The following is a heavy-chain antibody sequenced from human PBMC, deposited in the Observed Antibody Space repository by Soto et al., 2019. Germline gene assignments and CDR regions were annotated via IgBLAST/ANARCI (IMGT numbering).Heavy chain of an antibody. CDR3: ARTEHRGSSVDY. D-gene: IGHD6-6*01. CDR2: IWYDGSNK. Sequence: QVQLVESGGGVVQPGRSLRLSCAASGFTFSSYGMHWVRQAPGKGLEWVAVIWYDGSNKYYADSVKGRFTISRDNSKNTLYMQLNSLKAEDTAVYYCARTEHRGSSVDYWRQGTLVTVSS. J-gene: IGHJ4*02. CDR1: GFTFSSYG. V-gene: IGHV3-33*01.